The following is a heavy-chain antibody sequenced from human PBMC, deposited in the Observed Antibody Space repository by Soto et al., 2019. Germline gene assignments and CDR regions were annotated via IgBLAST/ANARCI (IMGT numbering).Heavy chain of an antibody. Sequence: EVQLLESGGGLVQPGGSLRLSCAAFSRYAMSWVRQTPGKGLEWVSAISDSGAGTYYADSVRGRFTTSRDNSKNTVYLQMNSLRAEDTAIYYCAKLTGFEFDGTSFDIWDQGTMVTVSS. V-gene: IGHV3-23*01. CDR1: SRYA. D-gene: IGHD3-9*01. J-gene: IGHJ3*02. CDR3: AKLTGFEFDGTSFDI. CDR2: ISDSGAGT.